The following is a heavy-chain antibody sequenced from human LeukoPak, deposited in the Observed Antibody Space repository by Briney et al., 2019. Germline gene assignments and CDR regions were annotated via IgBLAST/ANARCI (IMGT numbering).Heavy chain of an antibody. J-gene: IGHJ3*02. Sequence: PSETLSLTCTVSGGSISSGSYYWSWIRQPAGKGLEWIGRIYTSGSTNYNPSLKSRVTISVDTSKNQFSLKLSSVTAADTAVYYCARDPRAHAFDIWGQGTMVTVSS. CDR1: GGSISSGSYY. CDR3: ARDPRAHAFDI. V-gene: IGHV4-61*02. CDR2: IYTSGST.